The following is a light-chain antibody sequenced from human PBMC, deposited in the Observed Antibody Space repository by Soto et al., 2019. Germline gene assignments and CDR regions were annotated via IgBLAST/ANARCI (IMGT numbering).Light chain of an antibody. CDR1: QSISIW. CDR3: QQYNSYSWT. V-gene: IGKV1-5*03. J-gene: IGKJ1*01. CDR2: KAS. Sequence: DIKMTQSPSTLSASVGDRVTITCRASQSISIWLAWYQQKPVKAPKILIYKASSLESGVPSRFSGSGSGTEFTLTISSLQPDDFATYYCQQYNSYSWTFGQGTKVDIK.